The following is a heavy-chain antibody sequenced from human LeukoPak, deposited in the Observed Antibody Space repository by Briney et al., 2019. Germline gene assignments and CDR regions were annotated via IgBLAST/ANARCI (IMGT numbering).Heavy chain of an antibody. V-gene: IGHV3-30*02. Sequence: PGGSLRLSCAASGCTFRNFGTHWVRQAPGQGLQWVAFIRYDGGHKYYADSVKGRFTISKDNSKNTVSLQMNTLRAEDTALYYCAKDLNYGDLLDYWGQGTLVTVSS. J-gene: IGHJ4*02. D-gene: IGHD4-17*01. CDR3: AKDLNYGDLLDY. CDR1: GCTFRNFG. CDR2: IRYDGGHK.